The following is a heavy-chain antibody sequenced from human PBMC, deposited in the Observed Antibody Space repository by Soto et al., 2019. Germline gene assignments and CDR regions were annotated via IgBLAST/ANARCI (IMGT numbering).Heavy chain of an antibody. CDR3: AKYLLVDPSPLFAFDI. J-gene: IGHJ3*02. V-gene: IGHV3-23*01. Sequence: GGSLRLSCAASGFTFSSYAMSWFRQAPGKGLEWVSAISGSGGSTYYADSVKGRFTISRDNSKNTLYLQMNSLRAEDTAVYYCAKYLLVDPSPLFAFDIWGQGTMVTV. CDR2: ISGSGGST. D-gene: IGHD1-26*01. CDR1: GFTFSSYA.